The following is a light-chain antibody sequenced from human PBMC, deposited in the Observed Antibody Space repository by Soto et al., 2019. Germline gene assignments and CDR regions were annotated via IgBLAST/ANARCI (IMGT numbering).Light chain of an antibody. CDR1: QSLLHSNGYNY. CDR3: QQCYSSPLT. J-gene: IGKJ4*01. V-gene: IGKV1-39*01. Sequence: MTQYPLSLPVTPGEPASISCRSSQSLLHSNGYNYLAWYQQKPGKAPKLLIYAASSLQSGVPSRFSGSGSGTDFTLTISSLQPEDFATYYCQQCYSSPLTFGGGTTVDIK. CDR2: AAS.